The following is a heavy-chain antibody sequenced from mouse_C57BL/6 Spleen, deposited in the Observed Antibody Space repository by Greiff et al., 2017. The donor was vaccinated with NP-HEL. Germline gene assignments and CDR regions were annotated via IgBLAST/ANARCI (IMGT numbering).Heavy chain of an antibody. D-gene: IGHD2-3*01. V-gene: IGHV1-15*01. CDR3: TRRWLLLPYDFDY. J-gene: IGHJ2*01. Sequence: VQLQQSGAELVRPGASVTLSCKASGYTFTDYEMHWVKQIPVHGLEWIGAIDPETGGTAYNQKFKGKAILTADKSSSPAYMELRSLTSEDSAVYYCTRRWLLLPYDFDYWGQGTTLTVSS. CDR1: GYTFTDYE. CDR2: IDPETGGT.